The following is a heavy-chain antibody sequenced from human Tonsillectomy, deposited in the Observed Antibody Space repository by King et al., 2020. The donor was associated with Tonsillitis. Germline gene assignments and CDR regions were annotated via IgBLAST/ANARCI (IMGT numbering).Heavy chain of an antibody. J-gene: IGHJ4*02. CDR2: INPNSGGT. D-gene: IGHD1-20*01. V-gene: IGHV1-2*02. CDR3: ARTFDDLTGFDY. Sequence: VQLVESGAEVKKPGASVKFSCKASGYTFTAFYMHWVRQAPGQGLEWLGWINPNSGGTIYAQKFQGRVTMTRDTSISTAYMELSRLRSDDTAMYYCARTFDDLTGFDYWGQGTLVTVSS. CDR1: GYTFTAFY.